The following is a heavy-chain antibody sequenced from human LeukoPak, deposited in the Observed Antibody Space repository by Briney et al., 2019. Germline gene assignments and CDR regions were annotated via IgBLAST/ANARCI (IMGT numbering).Heavy chain of an antibody. CDR2: ISWNSGSI. CDR1: GFTFNDYA. Sequence: PGGSLRLSCAASGFTFNDYAMHWVRQAPGKGLEWVSGISWNSGSIGYADSVKGRFTISRDNAKNSLYLQMNSLRAEDTALYYCAKDYLGSPGGYSDYWGQGTLVTVSS. CDR3: AKDYLGSPGGYSDY. J-gene: IGHJ4*02. V-gene: IGHV3-9*01. D-gene: IGHD4-23*01.